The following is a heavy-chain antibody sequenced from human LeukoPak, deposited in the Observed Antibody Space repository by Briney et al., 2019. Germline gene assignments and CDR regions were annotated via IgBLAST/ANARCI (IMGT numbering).Heavy chain of an antibody. V-gene: IGHV4-4*07. Sequence: SETLSLTCTVSGGSISSYYWTWIRQPAGKGLEWIGRIYTSGSTNYNPPLKSRVTMSVDTSKNQFSLKLSSVSAADTAVYYCARDYYTSGSYYDRFDYWGQGTPVTVSS. CDR1: GGSISSYY. D-gene: IGHD3-10*01. CDR2: IYTSGST. CDR3: ARDYYTSGSYYDRFDY. J-gene: IGHJ4*02.